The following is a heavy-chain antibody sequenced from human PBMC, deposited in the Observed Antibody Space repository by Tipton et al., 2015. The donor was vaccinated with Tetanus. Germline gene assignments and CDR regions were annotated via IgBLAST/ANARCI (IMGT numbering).Heavy chain of an antibody. V-gene: IGHV1-69*06. CDR2: ILPIFGTT. Sequence: QSGAEVKKPGSSVKVSCKASGGTFTSYAFSWVRQAPGQGLEWMGTILPIFGTTNYAQKFQGRVTITADKSTRTVYMELSSLRSGDMAIYYCARDYDGSEPYDYWGQGTLVTVSS. D-gene: IGHD3-10*01. CDR3: ARDYDGSEPYDY. J-gene: IGHJ4*01. CDR1: GGTFTSYA.